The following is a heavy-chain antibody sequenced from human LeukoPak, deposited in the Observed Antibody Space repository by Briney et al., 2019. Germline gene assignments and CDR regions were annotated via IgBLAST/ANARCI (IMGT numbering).Heavy chain of an antibody. Sequence: TSQTLSLTCTVSGGSISSGGYYWSWIRQPPGKGGEWIEYIYHSGSTYYNPSLKSRVTISVDRAKNQFSLKLSSVTAADTAVYYCAREGLDYYGSVPFDPWGQGTSVTVSS. CDR3: AREGLDYYGSVPFDP. D-gene: IGHD3-10*01. CDR2: IYHSGST. J-gene: IGHJ5*02. V-gene: IGHV4-30-2*01. CDR1: GGSISSGGYY.